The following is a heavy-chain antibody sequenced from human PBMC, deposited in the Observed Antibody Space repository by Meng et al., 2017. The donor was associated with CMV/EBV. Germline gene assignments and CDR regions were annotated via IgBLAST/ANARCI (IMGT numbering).Heavy chain of an antibody. CDR2: ISSSGSTI. J-gene: IGHJ4*02. Sequence: GESLKISYAASGFTFSDYYMSWIRQAPGKGLEWVPYISSSGSTIYYADSVKGRFTISRDNAKNSLYLQMNSLRAEDTAVYYCARARGGYYFDYWGQGTLVTVSS. CDR1: GFTFSDYY. CDR3: ARARGGYYFDY. D-gene: IGHD3-10*01. V-gene: IGHV3-11*01.